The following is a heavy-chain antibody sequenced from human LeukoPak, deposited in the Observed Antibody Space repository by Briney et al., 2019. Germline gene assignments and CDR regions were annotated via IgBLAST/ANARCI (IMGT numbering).Heavy chain of an antibody. V-gene: IGHV4-31*03. CDR1: GGSISSGGYH. CDR2: IYYSGST. Sequence: PSQTLSLTCTVSGGSISSGGYHWSWIRQHPGKGLEWIGYIYYSGSTYYNPSLKSRVTISVDTSKNQFSLKLSSVTAADTAVYYCARANCGGGSCYSDYWGQGTLVTVSS. J-gene: IGHJ4*02. D-gene: IGHD2-15*01. CDR3: ARANCGGGSCYSDY.